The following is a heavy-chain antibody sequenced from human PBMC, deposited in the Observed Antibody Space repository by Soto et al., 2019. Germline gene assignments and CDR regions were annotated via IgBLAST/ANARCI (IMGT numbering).Heavy chain of an antibody. CDR2: IKQDGSEK. D-gene: IGHD3-3*01. V-gene: IGHV3-7*05. Sequence: GGSLRLSCAASGFTFSSDWMSWVRQAPGKGLEWVANIKQDGSEKYYVDSVKGRFTISRDNAKNSLYLQMNSLRAEDTAVYYCARDSYYDFWSGYYYYYYGMDVWGQGTTVTVSS. CDR1: GFTFSSDW. J-gene: IGHJ6*02. CDR3: ARDSYYDFWSGYYYYYYGMDV.